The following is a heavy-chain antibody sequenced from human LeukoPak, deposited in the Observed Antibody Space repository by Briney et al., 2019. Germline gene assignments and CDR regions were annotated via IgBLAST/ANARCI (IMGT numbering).Heavy chain of an antibody. J-gene: IGHJ4*02. Sequence: PSETLSLTCAVYGGSFSGYYWSWIRQPPGKGLEWIGEINHSGSTNYNPSLKSRVTISVDTSKNQFSLKLSSVTAADTAVYYCAREEDSSGWFRSDYWGQGTLVTVSS. V-gene: IGHV4-34*01. CDR3: AREEDSSGWFRSDY. CDR2: INHSGST. CDR1: GGSFSGYY. D-gene: IGHD6-19*01.